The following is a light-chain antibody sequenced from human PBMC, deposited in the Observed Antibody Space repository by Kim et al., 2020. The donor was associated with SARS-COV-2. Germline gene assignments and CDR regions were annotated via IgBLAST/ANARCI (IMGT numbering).Light chain of an antibody. CDR2: RNN. Sequence: VLTQPPSASGTPGQRVTISCSGSSSNIGTNYVYWYQQLPGTAPKLLIYRNNQRPSGVPDRFSGSKSGTSASLAISGLRSEDEADYYCAAWDDSLSGWVFGGGTQLTVL. CDR3: AAWDDSLSGWV. J-gene: IGLJ3*02. V-gene: IGLV1-47*01. CDR1: SSNIGTNY.